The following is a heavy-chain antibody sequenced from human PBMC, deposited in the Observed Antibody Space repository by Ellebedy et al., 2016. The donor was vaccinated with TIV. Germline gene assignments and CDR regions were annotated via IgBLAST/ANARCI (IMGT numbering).Heavy chain of an antibody. CDR1: GFTVSGNY. J-gene: IGHJ4*02. D-gene: IGHD3/OR15-3a*01. CDR2: IYSSGIT. Sequence: GGSLRLSCAVSGFTVSGNYMSCVRQAPGKGLEWVSIIYSSGITYYPDSVKGRFTISRDNSKNTVSLQMNSLRAEDTAVYYCSRVDLGLAFHYWGRGTLVTVSS. CDR3: SRVDLGLAFHY. V-gene: IGHV3-53*01.